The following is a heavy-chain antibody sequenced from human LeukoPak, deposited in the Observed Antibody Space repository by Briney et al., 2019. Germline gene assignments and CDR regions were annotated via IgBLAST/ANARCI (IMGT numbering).Heavy chain of an antibody. CDR2: IWYDGSNK. D-gene: IGHD2/OR15-2a*01. J-gene: IGHJ4*02. Sequence: GGSLRLSCAASGFTFSSHWMTWVRQAPGKGLEWVALIWYDGSNKYYTDSVKGQFTISRDNSKNTLYLEMNSLRAEDTAIYYCAREGPRGNSQFDYWGQGTLVTVSS. CDR1: GFTFSSHW. V-gene: IGHV3-33*08. CDR3: AREGPRGNSQFDY.